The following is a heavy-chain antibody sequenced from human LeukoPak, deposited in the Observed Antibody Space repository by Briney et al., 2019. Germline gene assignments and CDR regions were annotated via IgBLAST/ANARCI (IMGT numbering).Heavy chain of an antibody. CDR1: GGSISSGDYY. D-gene: IGHD3-22*01. J-gene: IGHJ3*02. CDR2: IYYSGST. Sequence: SETLSLTCTVSGGSISSGDYYWSWIRQPPGKGLEWIGYIYYSGSTYYNPSLESRVTISVDTSKNQFSLKLSSVTAADTAVYYCAREYYYDSSGYHHDAFDIWGQGTMVTVSS. CDR3: AREYYYDSSGYHHDAFDI. V-gene: IGHV4-30-4*01.